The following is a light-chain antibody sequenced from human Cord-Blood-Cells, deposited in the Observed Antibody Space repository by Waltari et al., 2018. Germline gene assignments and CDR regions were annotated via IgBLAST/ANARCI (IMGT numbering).Light chain of an antibody. V-gene: IGKV1-39*01. CDR2: AAS. J-gene: IGKJ4*01. Sequence: DIQMTQSPSSLSASVGDRVTITCRASQSISSYLNWYQQKPGKAPKLLIYAASRLQSGVPSRFSGSGSGTDFTLTISSLQPEDFATYYWQQSYSTPLTVGGGTKVEIK. CDR1: QSISSY. CDR3: QQSYSTPLT.